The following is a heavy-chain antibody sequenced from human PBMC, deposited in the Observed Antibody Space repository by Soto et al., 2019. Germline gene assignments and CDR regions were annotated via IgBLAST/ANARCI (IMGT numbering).Heavy chain of an antibody. D-gene: IGHD4-17*01. CDR1: GFTFSSYG. V-gene: IGHV3-30*18. CDR3: AKDTGH. J-gene: IGHJ4*02. CDR2: ISYDGSNK. Sequence: QVQLVESGGGVVQPGRSLRLSCAASGFTFSSYGMHWVRQAPGKGLEWVAVISYDGSNKYYADSVKGRFTISRDNTKNTLYLQMNSLRAEDTAVYYCAKDTGHWGQGTLVTVSS.